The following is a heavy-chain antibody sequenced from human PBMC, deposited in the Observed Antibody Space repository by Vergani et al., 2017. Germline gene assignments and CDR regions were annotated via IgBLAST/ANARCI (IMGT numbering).Heavy chain of an antibody. CDR2: ISVYNGNT. CDR3: AKGGVSYDIFGGDKYYYYGLDV. J-gene: IGHJ6*02. D-gene: IGHD3-9*01. V-gene: IGHV1-18*01. CDR1: GDTLVYYG. Sequence: QVQLVQSGAEVKKPGASVKVSCKASGDTLVYYGISWVRQAPGQGLEWMGWISVYNGNTNYAQGLQGRVTMTTDTSTSTAYMELRSLTSDDTAVYYCAKGGVSYDIFGGDKYYYYGLDVWGQGTTVTVSS.